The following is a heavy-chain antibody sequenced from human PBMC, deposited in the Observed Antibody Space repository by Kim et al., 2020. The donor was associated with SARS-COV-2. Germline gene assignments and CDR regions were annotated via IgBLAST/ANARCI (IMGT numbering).Heavy chain of an antibody. D-gene: IGHD2-2*03. CDR1: GCTFSSYA. CDR2: IIPIPGNA. Sequence: SVKVSCKASGCTFSSYAISWVRQAPGQGLEWMGRIIPIPGNANYAQKFQGRVTITADKSTSTAYMELSSLRAEDTAVYYCARVEMDIVVVAAAIFYAFDIWGQGALVSVSS. V-gene: IGHV1-69*04. J-gene: IGHJ3*02. CDR3: ARVEMDIVVVAAAIFYAFDI.